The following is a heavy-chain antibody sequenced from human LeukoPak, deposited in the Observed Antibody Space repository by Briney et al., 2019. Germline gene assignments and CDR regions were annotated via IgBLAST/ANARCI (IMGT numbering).Heavy chain of an antibody. CDR1: GGSITSGNYY. CDR3: ARPRVYYYYMDV. Sequence: PSETLSLTCTVSGGSITSGNYYWSWIRRPAGKGLEWIGRIYISGTTNHNPSLKSRVTISLETSKNQFSLKLSSVTAADTAVYYCARPRVYYYYMDVWGKGTTVTISS. CDR2: IYISGTT. J-gene: IGHJ6*03. V-gene: IGHV4-61*02.